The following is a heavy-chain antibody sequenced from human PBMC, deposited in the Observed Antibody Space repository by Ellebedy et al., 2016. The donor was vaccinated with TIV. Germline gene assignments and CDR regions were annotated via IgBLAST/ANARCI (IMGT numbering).Heavy chain of an antibody. V-gene: IGHV1-46*01. D-gene: IGHD1-26*01. CDR1: GYTFTSDL. Sequence: AASVKVSCKASGYTFTSDLIHWVRQAPGQGLEWMGIINPSGGGTGYAQKFQGRVTMTRDTSASTVYMELSSLRYEDTAVYYCAREGGVYYFEYWGQGTLVTVSS. CDR3: AREGGVYYFEY. CDR2: INPSGGGT. J-gene: IGHJ4*02.